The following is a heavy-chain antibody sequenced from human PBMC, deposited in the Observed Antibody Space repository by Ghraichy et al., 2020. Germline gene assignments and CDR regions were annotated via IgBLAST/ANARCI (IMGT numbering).Heavy chain of an antibody. CDR2: ISSSSSYI. CDR1: GFTFSSYS. CDR3: ARAGSAFGGVIVITLNY. D-gene: IGHD3-16*02. V-gene: IGHV3-21*01. J-gene: IGHJ4*02. Sequence: GGSLRLSCAASGFTFSSYSMNWVRQAPGKGLEWVSSISSSSSYIYYADSVKGRFTISRDNAKNSLYLQMNSLRAEDTAVYYCARAGSAFGGVIVITLNYWGQGTLVTVSS.